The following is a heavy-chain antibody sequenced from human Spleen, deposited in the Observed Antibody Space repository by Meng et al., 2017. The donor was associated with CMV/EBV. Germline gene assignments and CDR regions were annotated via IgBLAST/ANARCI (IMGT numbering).Heavy chain of an antibody. V-gene: IGHV2-70D*14. Sequence: SGPTLVKPTQTLTLTCTFSGFSLSSTGMRVSWIRQPPGKALEWLGRIDWDDDKYYSTSVKTRLAISKDTSKNQVVLTMTNVAPVDTATYYCVRLPHWQFYFDYWGQGTLVTVSS. CDR3: VRLPHWQFYFDY. CDR1: GFSLSSTGMR. CDR2: IDWDDDK. J-gene: IGHJ4*02. D-gene: IGHD1-1*01.